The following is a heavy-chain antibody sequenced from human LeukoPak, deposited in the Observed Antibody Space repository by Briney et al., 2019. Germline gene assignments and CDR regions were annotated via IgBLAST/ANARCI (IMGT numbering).Heavy chain of an antibody. Sequence: GGSLRLSCAASRFTFSSYSMNWVRQAPGKGLEWVSSISSSSSSIRYADSVKGRFTIPRDNAKNSLYLQMNTLRAEDTAVYYCARVGSVGAFDIWDHGTMVTVSS. CDR3: ARVGSVGAFDI. V-gene: IGHV3-21*01. CDR1: RFTFSSYS. D-gene: IGHD1-26*01. J-gene: IGHJ3*02. CDR2: ISSSSSSI.